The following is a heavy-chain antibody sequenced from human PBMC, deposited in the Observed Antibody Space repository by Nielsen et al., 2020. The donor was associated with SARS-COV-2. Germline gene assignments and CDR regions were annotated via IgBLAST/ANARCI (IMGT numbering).Heavy chain of an antibody. J-gene: IGHJ4*02. D-gene: IGHD3-3*02. V-gene: IGHV4-39*02. CDR2: IYYSGIT. CDR1: GDSMSDSNYY. Sequence: SETLSLTCTVSGDSMSDSNYYWVWIRQPPGKGLEWIASIYYSGITYYNTSLKSRVTISIDTSKNHFSLRLNSVAAADTAVYYCARLNRRILTPLALASLRFDYWGQESLVTVSS. CDR3: ARLNRRILTPLALASLRFDY.